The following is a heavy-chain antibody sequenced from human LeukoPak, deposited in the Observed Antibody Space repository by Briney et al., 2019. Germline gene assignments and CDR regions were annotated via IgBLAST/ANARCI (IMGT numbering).Heavy chain of an antibody. J-gene: IGHJ4*02. Sequence: KASETLSLTCTVSGGSISSYYWSWIRQPPGEGREWIGYIYYSGSTNYNPSLKSRVTISVDTSKNQFSLKLSSVTAADTAVYYCAVGDCSGGSCYHFDYWGQGTLVTVSS. V-gene: IGHV4-59*01. CDR1: GGSISSYY. D-gene: IGHD2-15*01. CDR2: IYYSGST. CDR3: AVGDCSGGSCYHFDY.